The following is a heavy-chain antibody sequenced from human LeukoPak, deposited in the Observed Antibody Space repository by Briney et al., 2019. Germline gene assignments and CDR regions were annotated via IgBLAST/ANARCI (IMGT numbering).Heavy chain of an antibody. CDR1: GYTFTSYD. D-gene: IGHD2-2*01. CDR2: MNPNSGNT. J-gene: IGHJ6*02. CDR3: ARGSSLVVVQASYYYGMDV. V-gene: IGHV1-8*01. Sequence: ASVKVSGKASGYTFTSYDVNWVRQATGHRRECMGWMNPNSGNTGYAQKFQGRVTMTRNTSTSTAYMELSSLRSEDTAVYYCARGSSLVVVQASYYYGMDVWGQGTTVTVSS.